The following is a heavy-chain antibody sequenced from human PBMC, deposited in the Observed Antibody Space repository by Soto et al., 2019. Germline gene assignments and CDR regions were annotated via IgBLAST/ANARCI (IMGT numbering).Heavy chain of an antibody. J-gene: IGHJ6*02. CDR1: GYTFTSYD. CDR3: ASVAFLYYYGSGMGYYGMDV. Sequence: ASVKVSCKASGYTFTSYDINWVRQATGQGLEWMGWMNPNSGNTSYAQKFQGRVTMTRNTSISTAYMELSSLRSEDTAVYYCASVAFLYYYGSGMGYYGMDVCGQRTTVIVSS. V-gene: IGHV1-8*01. D-gene: IGHD3-10*01. CDR2: MNPNSGNT.